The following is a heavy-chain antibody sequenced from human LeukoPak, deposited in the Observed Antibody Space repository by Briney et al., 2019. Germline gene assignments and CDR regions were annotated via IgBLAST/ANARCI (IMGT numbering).Heavy chain of an antibody. V-gene: IGHV3-48*02. J-gene: IGHJ4*02. Sequence: GGSLRLSCAASGFTFSAYHINWVRQAPGKGLEWISYISTTGTTIHYADSVKGRFAISRDNAKSSLYLRMNSLRDEDTAVYYCARVWQDYSGVDYWGQGTLVTVSS. CDR1: GFTFSAYH. CDR2: ISTTGTTI. D-gene: IGHD2-21*01. CDR3: ARVWQDYSGVDY.